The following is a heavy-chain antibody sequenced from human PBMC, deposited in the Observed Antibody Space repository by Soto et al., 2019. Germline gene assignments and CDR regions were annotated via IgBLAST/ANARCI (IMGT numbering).Heavy chain of an antibody. CDR2: ISGDGGTS. D-gene: IGHD4-4*01. CDR1: GFPVPSYA. Sequence: EVQRLESGGCLVQPGGSLSLSCAASGFPVPSYATSWVRQPPVKGLEWVSVISGDGGTSYYADSVRGRFTISRDFSKNSVILQMNSLRAEDTAIYYCARDSICSNSRFDYCGQGSLVTVSS. V-gene: IGHV3-23*01. J-gene: IGHJ4*02. CDR3: ARDSICSNSRFDY.